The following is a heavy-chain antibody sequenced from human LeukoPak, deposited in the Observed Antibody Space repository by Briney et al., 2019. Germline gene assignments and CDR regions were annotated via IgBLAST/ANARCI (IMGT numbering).Heavy chain of an antibody. CDR2: IIPILGIA. CDR3: ARDCSITIFGVAFDP. Sequence: SVKVSCKASGYTFTSYGISWVRQAPGQGLEWMGRIIPILGIANYAQKFQGRVTITADKSTSTAYMELSSLRSEDTAVYYCARDCSITIFGVAFDPWGQGTLVTVSS. J-gene: IGHJ5*02. CDR1: GYTFTSYG. V-gene: IGHV1-69*04. D-gene: IGHD3-3*01.